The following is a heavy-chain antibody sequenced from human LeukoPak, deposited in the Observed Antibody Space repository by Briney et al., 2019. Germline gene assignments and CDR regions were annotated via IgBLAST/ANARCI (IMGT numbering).Heavy chain of an antibody. CDR3: ARAWLQLRDFLGY. D-gene: IGHD5-24*01. J-gene: IGHJ4*02. CDR2: IWYDGSNK. Sequence: GRSLRLSCAASGFTFSSYAMHWVRQAPGKGLEWVAVIWYDGSNKDYADSVKGRFTISRDNAKNSLYLQMNSLRAEDTAVYYCARAWLQLRDFLGYWGQGTLVTVSS. V-gene: IGHV3-33*01. CDR1: GFTFSSYA.